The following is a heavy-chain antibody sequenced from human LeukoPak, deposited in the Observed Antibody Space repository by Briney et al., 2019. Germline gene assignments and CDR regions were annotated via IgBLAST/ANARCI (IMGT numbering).Heavy chain of an antibody. V-gene: IGHV4-30-2*01. Sequence: PSETLSLTCAVSGGSISSGGYSWSWIRQPPGKGMEWIGYIYHSGSTYYNPSLKSRVTISVDRSKNQFSLKLSSVTAADTAVYCCARALHNWFDPWGQGTLVTVSS. CDR1: GGSISSGGYS. CDR2: IYHSGST. J-gene: IGHJ5*02. CDR3: ARALHNWFDP.